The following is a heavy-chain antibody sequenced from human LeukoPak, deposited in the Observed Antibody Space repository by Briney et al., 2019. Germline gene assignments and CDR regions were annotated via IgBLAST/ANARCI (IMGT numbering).Heavy chain of an antibody. Sequence: ASVKVSCKASGYTFTSYGISWVRQAPGQGLEWMGWISAYNGNTNYAQKFQGRVTITRNTSISTAYMELSSLRSEDTAVYYCARVGLRGHSRYYGMDVWGQGTTVTVSS. V-gene: IGHV1-18*01. D-gene: IGHD3-10*01. CDR2: ISAYNGNT. CDR3: ARVGLRGHSRYYGMDV. CDR1: GYTFTSYG. J-gene: IGHJ6*02.